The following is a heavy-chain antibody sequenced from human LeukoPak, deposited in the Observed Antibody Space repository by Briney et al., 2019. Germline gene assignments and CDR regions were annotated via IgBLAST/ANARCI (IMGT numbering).Heavy chain of an antibody. Sequence: SETLSLTCSVSGFSISSGHYWGWIRQPPGKGLEWIGSIFHGGSTYYNPSLKSRVTMSVDTSKNQFSLRLSSVTAADTAMYYCVKSGGYGLIDYWGQGTLVTVSS. CDR3: VKSGGYGLIDY. V-gene: IGHV4-38-2*02. J-gene: IGHJ4*02. CDR1: GFSISSGHY. D-gene: IGHD6-19*01. CDR2: IFHGGST.